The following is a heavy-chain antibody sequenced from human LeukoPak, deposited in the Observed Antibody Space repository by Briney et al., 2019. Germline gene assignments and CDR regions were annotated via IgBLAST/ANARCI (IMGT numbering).Heavy chain of an antibody. CDR1: GGSISSSTYY. V-gene: IGHV4-39*07. CDR2: IYYSGST. Sequence: PSETLSLTCTVPGGSISSSTYYWGWIRQPPGKGLEWIGSIYYSGSTYYNPSLKSRVTISVDTSKNQFSLKLSSVTAADTAVYYCARLTRRGPIPLDYWGQGALVTVSS. D-gene: IGHD3-10*01. CDR3: ARLTRRGPIPLDY. J-gene: IGHJ4*02.